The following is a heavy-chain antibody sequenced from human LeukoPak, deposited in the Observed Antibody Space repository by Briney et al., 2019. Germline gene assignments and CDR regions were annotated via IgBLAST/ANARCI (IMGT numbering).Heavy chain of an antibody. CDR3: ARELMGLTMIVVVNPIDY. Sequence: GGSLRLSCAASGFTFSSYSMNWVRQAPGKGLEWVSSISSTSSYIYYADSVKGRFAISRDNAKNSLFLQMNSLRAEDTAVYYCARELMGLTMIVVVNPIDYWGQGTLVTVSS. D-gene: IGHD3-22*01. V-gene: IGHV3-21*01. CDR1: GFTFSSYS. CDR2: ISSTSSYI. J-gene: IGHJ4*02.